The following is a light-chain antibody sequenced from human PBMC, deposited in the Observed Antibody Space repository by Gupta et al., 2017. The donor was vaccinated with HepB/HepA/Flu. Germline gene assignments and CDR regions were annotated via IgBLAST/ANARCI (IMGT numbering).Light chain of an antibody. V-gene: IGLV3-19*01. Sequence: SADLTQHPAVSVALGHTVSITCEGDSLRRYYASWYQQKPGQAPVLVIYDRNKRPSGIPDRFSGSSSGNTASLTVSGLQAEDEADYYCNSQAGSGNLLVFGCGTKFTVV. CDR1: SLRRYY. J-gene: IGLJ1*01. CDR3: NSQAGSGNLLV. CDR2: DRN.